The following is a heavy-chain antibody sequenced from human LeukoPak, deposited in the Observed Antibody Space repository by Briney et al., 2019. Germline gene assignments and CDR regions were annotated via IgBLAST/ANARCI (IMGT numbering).Heavy chain of an antibody. CDR3: AREADYGDYVGGAFDV. CDR1: GFIFRSYA. J-gene: IGHJ3*01. D-gene: IGHD4-17*01. CDR2: VSYDGSNK. V-gene: IGHV3-30*04. Sequence: GRSLRLSCAASGFIFRSYALHWVRQTPGKGLDWVAFVSYDGSNKYYADSVMGRFTISRDNSKNTLYLQMNSLGPKDSAVYYCAREADYGDYVGGAFDVWGQGTMVTVSS.